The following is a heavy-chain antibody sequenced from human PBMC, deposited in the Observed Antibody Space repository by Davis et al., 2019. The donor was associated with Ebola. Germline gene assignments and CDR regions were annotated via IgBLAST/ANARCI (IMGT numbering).Heavy chain of an antibody. CDR1: GFTFSSYG. D-gene: IGHD5/OR15-5a*01. J-gene: IGHJ4*02. V-gene: IGHV3-30*02. CDR3: AKSDNVYSLYFDY. Sequence: GESLKISCAASGFTFSSYGMHWVRQAPGKGLEWVAFIRYDGSNKYYADSVKGRFTISRDNSKNTLYLQMNSLRAEDTAVYYCAKSDNVYSLYFDYWGQGTLVTVSS. CDR2: IRYDGSNK.